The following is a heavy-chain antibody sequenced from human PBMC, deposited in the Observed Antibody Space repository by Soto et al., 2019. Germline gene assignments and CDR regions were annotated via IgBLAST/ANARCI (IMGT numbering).Heavy chain of an antibody. V-gene: IGHV4-59*01. CDR2: IYYSGST. J-gene: IGHJ5*02. CDR3: ARDKYYYDSSGYYQPYNWFDP. D-gene: IGHD3-22*01. Sequence: SETLSLTCTVSGVSISSYYWSWIRQPPGKGLEWIGYIYYSGSTNYNPSLKSRVTISVDTSKNQFSLKLSSVTAADTAVYYCARDKYYYDSSGYYQPYNWFDPWGQGTLVTVSS. CDR1: GVSISSYY.